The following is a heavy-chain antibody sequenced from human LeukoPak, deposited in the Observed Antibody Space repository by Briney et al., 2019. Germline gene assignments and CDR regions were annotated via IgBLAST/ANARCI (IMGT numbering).Heavy chain of an antibody. D-gene: IGHD2-15*01. CDR1: GFPFNTYP. Sequence: HPGGSLKLSFAASGFPFNTYPVSWVRRPPGRGRGWVSPFSGSGGSTYYADSVKGRFTISRDNSKNTLYLQMNSLRAEDTAVYYCARAKYCSGGSCYWFDPWGQGTLVTVSS. CDR3: ARAKYCSGGSCYWFDP. J-gene: IGHJ5*02. V-gene: IGHV3-23*01. CDR2: FSGSGGST.